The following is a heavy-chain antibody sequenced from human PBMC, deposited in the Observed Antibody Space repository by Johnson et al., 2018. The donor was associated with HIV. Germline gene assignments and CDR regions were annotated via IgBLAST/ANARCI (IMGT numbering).Heavy chain of an antibody. CDR2: IKHDGSEK. CDR3: AKGNGDYRSDAFDI. V-gene: IGHV3-7*01. D-gene: IGHD4-17*01. Sequence: VQLVESGGGLVQPGGSLRLSCAASGLTFSSHSMNWVRQAPGKGLEWAANIKHDGSEKYYVDSVKGRFTISRDNARNSLYLQMNSLRAEDTAVYYCAKGNGDYRSDAFDIWGQGTMVTVSS. J-gene: IGHJ3*02. CDR1: GLTFSSHS.